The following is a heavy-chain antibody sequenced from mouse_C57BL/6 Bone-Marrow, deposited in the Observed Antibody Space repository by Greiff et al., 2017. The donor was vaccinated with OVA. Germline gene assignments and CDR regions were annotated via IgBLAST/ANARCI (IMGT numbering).Heavy chain of an antibody. V-gene: IGHV5-6*01. CDR1: GFTFSSYG. D-gene: IGHD1-1*01. CDR3: ARLYYYGSSRGYYFDY. J-gene: IGHJ2*01. Sequence: VQLKESGGDLVKPGGSLKLSCAASGFTFSSYGMSWVRQTPDKRLEWVATISSGGSYTYYPDSVKGRFTISRDNAKNTLYLQMSSLKSEDTAMYYCARLYYYGSSRGYYFDYWGQGTTLTVSS. CDR2: ISSGGSYT.